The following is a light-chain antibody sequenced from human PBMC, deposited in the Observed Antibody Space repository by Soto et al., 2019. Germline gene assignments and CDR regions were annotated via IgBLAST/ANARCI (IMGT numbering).Light chain of an antibody. CDR2: IAS. CDR1: QSISNY. V-gene: IGKV1-39*01. J-gene: IGKJ4*01. Sequence: DIHMTQSPSSLSASIGDRVTITCRASQSISNYLNWYQQKPGKAPNLLIYIASSLQSGVPSRFSGSGSGTDFTLTISSLQPEDFATYYCQQSYSTPLTFGGRTKVDVK. CDR3: QQSYSTPLT.